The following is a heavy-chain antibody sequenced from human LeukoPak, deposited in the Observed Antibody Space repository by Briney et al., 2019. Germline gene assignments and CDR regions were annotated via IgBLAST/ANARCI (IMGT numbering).Heavy chain of an antibody. V-gene: IGHV4-61*01. CDR2: LFYSGST. CDR1: GGSVSSNSYY. D-gene: IGHD1-26*01. Sequence: SETLSLTCTVSGGSVSSNSYYWSWIRQPPGKGLECIGYLFYSGSTNYNPSLKSRVTISVDTSKDQFSLRLNSVTAADTAVYYCARVRTGSYYIDYWGQGTLVTVSS. CDR3: ARVRTGSYYIDY. J-gene: IGHJ4*02.